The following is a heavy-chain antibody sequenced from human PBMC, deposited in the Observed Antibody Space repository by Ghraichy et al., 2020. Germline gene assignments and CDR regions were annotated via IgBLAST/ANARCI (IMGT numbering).Heavy chain of an antibody. Sequence: GGSLRLSCEASGFTFSHYGMHWVRQAPGKGLEWVAVMTSAGSGTYYADSVKGRFTISRDNAKNSLYLQMNSLRAEDTAVYYCAKEGTLGVYSFDFWGQGTLVTVSS. CDR2: MTSAGSGT. CDR3: AKEGTLGVYSFDF. J-gene: IGHJ4*02. V-gene: IGHV3-30*18. D-gene: IGHD3-10*01. CDR1: GFTFSHYG.